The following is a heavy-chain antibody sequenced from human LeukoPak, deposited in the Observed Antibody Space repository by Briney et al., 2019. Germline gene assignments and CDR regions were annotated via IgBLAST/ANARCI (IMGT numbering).Heavy chain of an antibody. V-gene: IGHV1-69*13. D-gene: IGHD5-18*01. Sequence: SVRVSCQVSGYILSELSMHWVRQAPGQGLEWMGGIIPIFGTANYAQKFQGRVTITADESTSTAYMELSSLRSEDTAVYYCARVGIQLWGFDYWGQGTLVTVSS. CDR3: ARVGIQLWGFDY. J-gene: IGHJ4*02. CDR1: GYILSELS. CDR2: IIPIFGTA.